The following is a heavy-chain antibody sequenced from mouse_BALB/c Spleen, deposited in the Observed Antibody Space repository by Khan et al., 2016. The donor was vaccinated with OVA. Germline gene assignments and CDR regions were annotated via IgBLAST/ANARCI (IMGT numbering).Heavy chain of an antibody. D-gene: IGHD2-1*01. Sequence: QVQLKESGPAMVAPSQSLSITCTVSGFSLTNYGVHWARQPPGKGLEWLGLIWAGGRTNYNSALMSRLSISKDNSKSQVFLKMNSLQADDTAIYYCARFFGNYGWYFDVWGAGTTVTVSS. CDR3: ARFFGNYGWYFDV. J-gene: IGHJ1*01. V-gene: IGHV2-9*02. CDR2: IWAGGRT. CDR1: GFSLTNYG.